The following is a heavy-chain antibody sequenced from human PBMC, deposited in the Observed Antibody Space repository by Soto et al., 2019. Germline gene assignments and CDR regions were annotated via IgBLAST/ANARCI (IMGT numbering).Heavy chain of an antibody. D-gene: IGHD2-15*01. CDR3: AGGGRLNYFDY. CDR1: GGSSSGYG. V-gene: IGHV4-59*01. Sequence: SETLSLTCTVAGGSSSGYGGSWIRQPPGKGLEWIGYIYYSGSTNYNPSLKSRVTISVDTSKNQFSLKLSSVTAADTAVYYCAGGGRLNYFDYWGQGTLVTVSS. J-gene: IGHJ4*02. CDR2: IYYSGST.